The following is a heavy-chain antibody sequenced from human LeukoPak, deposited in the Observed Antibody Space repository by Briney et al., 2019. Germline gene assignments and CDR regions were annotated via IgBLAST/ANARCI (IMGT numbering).Heavy chain of an antibody. CDR1: GYTFTSYD. CDR3: ARAPEPTTVAGYYFDY. Sequence: GASVKVSCKASGYTFTSYDINWVRQATGQGLEWMGIINPSGGSTSYAQKFQGRVTMTRDTSTSTVYMELSSLRSEDTAVYYCARAPEPTTVAGYYFDYWGQGTLVTVSS. V-gene: IGHV1-46*01. J-gene: IGHJ4*02. D-gene: IGHD4-17*01. CDR2: INPSGGST.